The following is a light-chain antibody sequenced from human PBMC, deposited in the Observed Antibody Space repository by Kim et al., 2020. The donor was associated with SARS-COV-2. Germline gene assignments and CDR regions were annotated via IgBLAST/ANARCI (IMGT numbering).Light chain of an antibody. CDR3: QSYDISLSSVV. Sequence: QSVLTQPPSVSGAPGQRVTISCTGSSSNIGANFDVNWYQQIPGTTPKLLMYGNENRPSGVPDRFSGSKSGTSASLAITGLQADDEADYYCQSYDISLSSVVFGGGTQLTVL. J-gene: IGLJ2*01. CDR1: SSNIGANFD. CDR2: GNE. V-gene: IGLV1-40*01.